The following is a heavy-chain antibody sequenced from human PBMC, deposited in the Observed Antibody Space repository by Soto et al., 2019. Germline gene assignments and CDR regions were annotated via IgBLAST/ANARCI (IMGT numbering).Heavy chain of an antibody. CDR2: ISHTGRT. CDR1: GSSITNSFY. V-gene: IGHV4-38-2*02. CDR3: ARDPANLALAVAPFDS. J-gene: IGHJ4*02. Sequence: SETLSLTCRVSGSSITNSFYWGWIRQSPEKGLEWIGSISHTGRTSYNPSLKSRVSISVDTSKNQFSLTLTSVTAADTAVYYCARDPANLALAVAPFDSWGQGTLVTVSS. D-gene: IGHD2-15*01.